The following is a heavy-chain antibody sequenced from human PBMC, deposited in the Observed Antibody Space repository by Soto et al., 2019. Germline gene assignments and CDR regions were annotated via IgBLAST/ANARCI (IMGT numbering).Heavy chain of an antibody. V-gene: IGHV1-18*01. CDR2: VSAYNGYT. Sequence: QVQLVQSGAEVKKPGASVKVSCKTSGFTFTSDGFSRVRQAPGGGLEWMGWVSAYNGYTTYAQKLQGRVTMTTDTSTNTAYMELRSLRSDDTAVYYCARAGRSIAVALSDSWGQGTVVTVSS. J-gene: IGHJ4*02. CDR3: ARAGRSIAVALSDS. CDR1: GFTFTSDG. D-gene: IGHD6-19*01.